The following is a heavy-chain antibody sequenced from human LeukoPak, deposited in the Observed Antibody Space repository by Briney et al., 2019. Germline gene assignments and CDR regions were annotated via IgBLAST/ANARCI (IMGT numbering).Heavy chain of an antibody. V-gene: IGHV4-31*03. Sequence: SETLSLTCTVSGGSISSGGYYWSWIRQHPGKGLEWIGYTYYSGSTYYNPSLKSRVTISVDTSKNQFSLKLSSVTAADTAVYYCARLVVAATPYYYYYYGMDVWGQGTTVTVSS. J-gene: IGHJ6*02. D-gene: IGHD2-15*01. CDR1: GGSISSGGYY. CDR2: TYYSGST. CDR3: ARLVVAATPYYYYYYGMDV.